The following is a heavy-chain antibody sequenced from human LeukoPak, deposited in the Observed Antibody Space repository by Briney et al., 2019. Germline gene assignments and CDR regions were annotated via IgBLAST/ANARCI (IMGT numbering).Heavy chain of an antibody. V-gene: IGHV1-8*01. Sequence: ASVKVSCKASGYTFTSYDIYRVRQATGQGLEWMGRMNPNNGNTGDAQKFQGRVTMTRDPSISTAYMELSSLRSEDTGVYFCARALAGTAELDVWGKGTTDTVSS. D-gene: IGHD1-1*01. CDR1: GYTFTSYD. CDR2: MNPNNGNT. J-gene: IGHJ6*04. CDR3: ARALAGTAELDV.